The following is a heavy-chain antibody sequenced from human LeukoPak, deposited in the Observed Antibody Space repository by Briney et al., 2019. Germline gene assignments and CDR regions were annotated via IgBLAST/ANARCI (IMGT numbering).Heavy chain of an antibody. CDR3: ARDMVYDSSGFDY. J-gene: IGHJ4*02. V-gene: IGHV3-30*02. CDR2: IRYDGSNK. Sequence: PGGSLRLSCTASGFTFSSYGMYWVRQAPGKGLEWVAFIRYDGSNKHYADSVKGRFTISRDNAKNSLYLQMNSLRAEDTAVYYCARDMVYDSSGFDYWGQGTLVTVSS. CDR1: GFTFSSYG. D-gene: IGHD3-22*01.